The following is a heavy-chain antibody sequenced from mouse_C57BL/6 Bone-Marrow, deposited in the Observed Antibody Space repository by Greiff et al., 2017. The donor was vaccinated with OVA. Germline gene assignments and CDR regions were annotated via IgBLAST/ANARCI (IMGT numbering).Heavy chain of an antibody. CDR2: INPYNGGT. CDR3: ARLRHYFDY. J-gene: IGHJ2*01. Sequence: VQLQQSGPVLVKPGASVKMSCKASGYTFTDYYMNWVKQSHGKSLEWIGVINPYNGGTSYNQKFKGKATLTVDKSSSTAYMELNSLTSEDSAVYYCARLRHYFDYWGQGTTLTVSS. CDR1: GYTFTDYY. V-gene: IGHV1-19*01.